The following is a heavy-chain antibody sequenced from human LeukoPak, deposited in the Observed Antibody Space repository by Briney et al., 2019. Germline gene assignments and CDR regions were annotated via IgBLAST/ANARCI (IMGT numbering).Heavy chain of an antibody. V-gene: IGHV3-33*01. D-gene: IGHD2-2*01. CDR3: ARDRTSSSTSYQFDP. CDR1: GFTFSSYG. Sequence: QPGGSLRLSCAASGFTFSSYGMHWVRQAPGKGLEWVAVIWYDGSNKYYADSVKGRFTISRDNSKNTLYLQMNSLRAEDTAVYYCARDRTSSSTSYQFDPWGQGTLVTVSS. CDR2: IWYDGSNK. J-gene: IGHJ5*02.